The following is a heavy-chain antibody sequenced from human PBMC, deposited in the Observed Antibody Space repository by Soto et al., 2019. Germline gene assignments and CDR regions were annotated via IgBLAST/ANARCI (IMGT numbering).Heavy chain of an antibody. CDR1: GDSIKTHY. D-gene: IGHD2-2*03. CDR2: IYYSGST. CDR3: ASGWMAAFDT. V-gene: IGHV4-59*11. Sequence: SETLSLTCNVTGDSIKTHYWSWIQQPPGKGLEWIGYIYYSGSTLYNPSLKRRVTISVDTAKNQFSLRLNSLTAADTAVYYCASGWMAAFDTWGQGTLVTVSS. J-gene: IGHJ5*02.